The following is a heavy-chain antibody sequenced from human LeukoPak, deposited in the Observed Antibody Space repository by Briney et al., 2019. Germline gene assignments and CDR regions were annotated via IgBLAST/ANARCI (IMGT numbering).Heavy chain of an antibody. CDR1: GFTFSDYF. Sequence: GGSLRLSCVASGFTFSDYFMSWIRPAPGKGLEWLSFINSAGDNIYYADSVKGRFTISRDNAKKTLYLEMNSLRMEDTAIYYCATSRVFDYWGQGTLVTVSS. CDR2: INSAGDNI. CDR3: ATSRVFDY. V-gene: IGHV3-11*04. J-gene: IGHJ4*02.